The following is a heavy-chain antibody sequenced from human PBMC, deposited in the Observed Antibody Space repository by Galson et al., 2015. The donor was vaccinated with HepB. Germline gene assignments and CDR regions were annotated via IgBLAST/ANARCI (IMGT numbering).Heavy chain of an antibody. CDR1: GFTFNKYN. CDR2: ISGTGSST. V-gene: IGHV3-48*02. Sequence: SLRLSCAASGFTFNKYNMYWVRQAPGKGLEWVSYISGTGSSTYYADSVKGRFTISRDNAKNSLYLQMNSLRDEDTAVYYCARVSTGQFDFWGQGTLVTVSS. D-gene: IGHD6-19*01. CDR3: ARVSTGQFDF. J-gene: IGHJ4*02.